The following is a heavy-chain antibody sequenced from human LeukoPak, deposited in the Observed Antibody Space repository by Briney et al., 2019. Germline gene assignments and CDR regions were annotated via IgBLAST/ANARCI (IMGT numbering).Heavy chain of an antibody. V-gene: IGHV3-11*01. Sequence: GGSLRLSCAASGFTFSDYYMSWIRQAPGKGLEWVAYISSSGSTIYYADSVKGRFTISRDNSKNTLYLQMNSLRAEDTAVYYCAYSSSTSYYYYGMDVWGQGTTVTVSS. J-gene: IGHJ6*02. D-gene: IGHD6-6*01. CDR2: ISSSGSTI. CDR3: AYSSSTSYYYYGMDV. CDR1: GFTFSDYY.